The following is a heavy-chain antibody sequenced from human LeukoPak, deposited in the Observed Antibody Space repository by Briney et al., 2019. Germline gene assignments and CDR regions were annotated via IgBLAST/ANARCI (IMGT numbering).Heavy chain of an antibody. J-gene: IGHJ4*02. CDR3: ARTPSDTYGSFDDY. V-gene: IGHV3-66*02. Sequence: GGSLRLSCAASGFIVSSNYMSWVRQAPGKGLEWVSVIYSGGSTYYADSVKGRFTISRDNSKNTLYLQMNSLRAEDTAVYYCARTPSDTYGSFDDYWGQGTLVSVSS. CDR2: IYSGGST. CDR1: GFIVSSNY. D-gene: IGHD5-18*01.